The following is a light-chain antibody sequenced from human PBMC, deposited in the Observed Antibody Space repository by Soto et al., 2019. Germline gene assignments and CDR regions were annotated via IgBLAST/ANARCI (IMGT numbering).Light chain of an antibody. CDR2: GAS. CDR3: QQFHNWPRT. Sequence: EIVLTQSPGTLSLSPVERATLPCRSSQSVSSSYLAWYQQKPGQAPRLLIYGASTRAAGIPARFSGSGSGTEFTLAITSLQSEDFAVYYCQQFHNWPRTFGQGTKVDI. V-gene: IGKV3-15*01. J-gene: IGKJ1*01. CDR1: QSVSSSY.